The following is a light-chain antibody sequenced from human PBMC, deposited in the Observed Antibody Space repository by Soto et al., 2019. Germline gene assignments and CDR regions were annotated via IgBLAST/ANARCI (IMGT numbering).Light chain of an antibody. J-gene: IGLJ2*01. CDR1: SSDVGDHNY. CDR3: SSYTTSSTVI. V-gene: IGLV2-14*03. Sequence: QSALTQPASVSGSPGQSITISCTGTSSDVGDHNYVSWYQQQPGKAPKLMIYAVSNRPSGVSNRFSGSKSGNTASLPISGLQAEDEADYYCSSYTTSSTVIFGGGTKLTVL. CDR2: AVS.